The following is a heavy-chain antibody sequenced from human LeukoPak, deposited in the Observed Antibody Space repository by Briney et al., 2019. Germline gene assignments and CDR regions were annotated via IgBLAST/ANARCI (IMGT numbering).Heavy chain of an antibody. D-gene: IGHD3-10*01. CDR2: IYHGGST. CDR3: ARGEEHGSGTLHFDY. Sequence: KPSETLSLTCAVSGASISSSHWWSWVRQPPRKGLEWIGEIYHGGSTNCNPSLKGRVTISVDRSNNQFSLRLTSVTAADTAVYYCARGEEHGSGTLHFDYWGQGTLVTVSS. CDR1: GASISSSHW. V-gene: IGHV4-4*02. J-gene: IGHJ4*02.